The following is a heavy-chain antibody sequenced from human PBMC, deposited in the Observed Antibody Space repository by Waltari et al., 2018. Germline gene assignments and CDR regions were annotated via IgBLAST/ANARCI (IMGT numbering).Heavy chain of an antibody. CDR1: GFTFTSYG. CDR2: ISYNGNDK. V-gene: IGHV3-30*18. CDR3: AKVPGTSQLYYLDN. Sequence: VQLVESGGGAVQPGSSLRLSCAATGFTFTSYGRPGVRQAPGKGLEWVEVISYNGNDKYYTDSVKGRFTISRDNSKNTLYLQMNSLRPEDTAVYYCAKVPGTSQLYYLDNWGQGTLVTVSS. J-gene: IGHJ4*02. D-gene: IGHD1-1*01.